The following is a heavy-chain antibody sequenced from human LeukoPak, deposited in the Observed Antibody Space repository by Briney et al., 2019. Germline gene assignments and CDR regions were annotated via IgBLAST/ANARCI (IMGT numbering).Heavy chain of an antibody. CDR2: IYHSGST. CDR1: GYSISSGYY. J-gene: IGHJ6*03. Sequence: SETLSLTCTVSGYSISSGYYWGWIRQPPGKGLEWIGSIYHSGSTYYNPSLKSRVTISVDTSKNQFSLKLSSVTAADTAVYYCARRAGGFGELYHYYYYYMDVWGKGTTVTISS. D-gene: IGHD3-10*01. V-gene: IGHV4-38-2*02. CDR3: ARRAGGFGELYHYYYYYMDV.